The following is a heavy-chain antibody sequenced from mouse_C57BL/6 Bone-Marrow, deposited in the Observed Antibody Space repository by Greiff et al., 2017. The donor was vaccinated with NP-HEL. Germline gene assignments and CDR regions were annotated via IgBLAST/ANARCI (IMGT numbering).Heavy chain of an antibody. D-gene: IGHD2-3*01. CDR2: IYPGNGST. CDR1: GYTFTSYW. CDR3: EGSDCYVFDY. Sequence: QVQLQQPGAELVKPGASVKMSCKASGYTFTSYWITWVKQRPGQGLEWIGDIYPGNGSTNYNVKFKSKATLTVDTSSSTAYMQRSSLTSEDSAVYYCEGSDCYVFDYWGQGTLVTVSA. J-gene: IGHJ3*01. V-gene: IGHV1-55*01.